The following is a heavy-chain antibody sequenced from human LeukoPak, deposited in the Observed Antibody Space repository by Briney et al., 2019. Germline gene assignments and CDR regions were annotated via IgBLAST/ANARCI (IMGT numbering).Heavy chain of an antibody. J-gene: IGHJ3*02. CDR2: IKQDGSEK. CDR1: GFTFSSYS. Sequence: GGSLRLSCAASGFTFSSYSMNWVRQAPGKGLEWVANIKQDGSEKYYVDSVKGRFTISRDNAKNSLYLQMNSLRAEDTAVYYCLTIVETTFDAFDIWGQGTMVTVSS. V-gene: IGHV3-7*01. D-gene: IGHD2/OR15-2a*01. CDR3: LTIVETTFDAFDI.